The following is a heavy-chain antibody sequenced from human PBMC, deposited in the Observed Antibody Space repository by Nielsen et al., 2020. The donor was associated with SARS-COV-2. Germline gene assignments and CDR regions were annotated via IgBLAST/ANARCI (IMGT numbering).Heavy chain of an antibody. V-gene: IGHV4-39*01. CDR1: GFSLSTSGVG. J-gene: IGHJ4*02. Sequence: SGPTLVKPTQTLTLTCTFSGFSLSTSGVGVGWIRQPPGKGLEWIGSIYYSGSTYYNPSLKSRVTISVDTSKNQFSLKLSSVTAADTAVYYCAGTVVVAVAYFDYWGQGTLVTVSS. D-gene: IGHD2-15*01. CDR3: AGTVVVAVAYFDY. CDR2: IYYSGST.